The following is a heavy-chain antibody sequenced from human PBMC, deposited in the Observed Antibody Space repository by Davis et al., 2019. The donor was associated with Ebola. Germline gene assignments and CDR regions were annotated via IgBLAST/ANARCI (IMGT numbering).Heavy chain of an antibody. CDR2: VYYGKA. D-gene: IGHD1-26*01. Sequence: PSETLSLTCTVSGGSISPNYWSWIRQAPGKTLEWIGYVYYGKAIYNPSLKSRVTIFSDTSKNSFSLRLTSVTAADTAIYFCARDNDPSGGRSKYRPPNAFDLWGRGTKVAVSS. CDR3: ARDNDPSGGRSKYRPPNAFDL. J-gene: IGHJ3*01. V-gene: IGHV4-59*12. CDR1: GGSISPNY.